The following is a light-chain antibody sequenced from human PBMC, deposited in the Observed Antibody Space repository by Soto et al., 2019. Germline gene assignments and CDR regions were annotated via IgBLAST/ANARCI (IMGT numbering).Light chain of an antibody. CDR2: GAS. V-gene: IGKV3-20*01. Sequence: EIVLTQSPGTLSLSPGEGATLSCRASQSVASRYLGWYQQKPGQAPRLLIYGASSRATGIPDRFSGSGSGTDLTLTISRLEPEDFAVYYCQLFGTSWLTFGPGTKVDMK. J-gene: IGKJ3*01. CDR3: QLFGTSWLT. CDR1: QSVASRY.